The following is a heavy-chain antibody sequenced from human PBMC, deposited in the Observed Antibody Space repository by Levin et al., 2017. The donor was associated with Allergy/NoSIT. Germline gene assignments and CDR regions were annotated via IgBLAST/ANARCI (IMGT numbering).Heavy chain of an antibody. CDR3: AREGTTGTTGAFDI. V-gene: IGHV4-34*01. CDR2: INHSGST. J-gene: IGHJ3*02. D-gene: IGHD1-1*01. CDR1: GGSFSGYY. Sequence: SETLSLTCAVYGGSFSGYYWSWIRQPPGKGLEWIGEINHSGSTNYNPSLKSRVTISVDTSKNQFSLKLSSVTAADTAVYYCAREGTTGTTGAFDIWGQGTMVTVSS.